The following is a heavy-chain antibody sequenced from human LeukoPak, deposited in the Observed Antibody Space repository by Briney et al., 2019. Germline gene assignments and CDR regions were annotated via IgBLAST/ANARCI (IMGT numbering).Heavy chain of an antibody. D-gene: IGHD2-15*01. CDR3: ASDRIEYCSGGSCYDAWFDP. J-gene: IGHJ5*02. CDR2: ISSSSSYI. Sequence: PGGSLRLSCAASGFTFSSYSMNWVRQAPGKGLEWVSSISSSSSYIYYADSVKGRFTISRDNAKNSLYLQMNSLRAEDTAVYYCASDRIEYCSGGSCYDAWFDPWGQGTLVTVSS. V-gene: IGHV3-21*01. CDR1: GFTFSSYS.